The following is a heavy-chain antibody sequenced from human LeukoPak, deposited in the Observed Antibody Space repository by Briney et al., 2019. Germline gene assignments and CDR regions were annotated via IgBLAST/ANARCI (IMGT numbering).Heavy chain of an antibody. J-gene: IGHJ6*03. CDR2: INTDGSST. Sequence: TGGSLRLSCAASGFTFSSYWMHWVRQAPGKGLVWVSRINTDGSSTSYADSVKGRFTISRDNAKNTLYLQMNSLRAEDTAVYYCARDSTGDYMDVWGKGTTVTVSS. CDR1: GFTFSSYW. CDR3: ARDSTGDYMDV. D-gene: IGHD1-14*01. V-gene: IGHV3-74*01.